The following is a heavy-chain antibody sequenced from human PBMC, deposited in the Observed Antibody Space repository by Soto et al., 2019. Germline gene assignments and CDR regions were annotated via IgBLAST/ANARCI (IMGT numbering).Heavy chain of an antibody. Sequence: GESLKISCKGSGYSFTSYWISWVRQMPGKGLEWMGRIDPSDSYTNYSPSFQGHVTISADKSIGTAYLQWSSLKASDTAMYYCAGNYGSGSYYNAPMDVWGQGTTVTVSS. CDR1: GYSFTSYW. CDR2: IDPSDSYT. V-gene: IGHV5-10-1*01. J-gene: IGHJ6*02. CDR3: AGNYGSGSYYNAPMDV. D-gene: IGHD3-10*01.